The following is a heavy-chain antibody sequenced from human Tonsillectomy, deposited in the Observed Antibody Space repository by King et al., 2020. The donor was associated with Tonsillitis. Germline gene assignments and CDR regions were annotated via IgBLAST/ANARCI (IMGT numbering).Heavy chain of an antibody. Sequence: LQLQESGPGLVKPSETLSLTCSVSGGSITSNIHYWAXXXQPPGXXXEXXXXXXXXXXXXPXXXPXSRATISGPXXRNEFSLKVNSXTAADTAVYYCARSLNTGGYPFGDYWGQGILVTVSS. D-gene: IGHD1-26*01. V-gene: IGHV4-39*01. J-gene: IGHJ4*02. CDR1: GGSITSNIHY. CDR3: ARSLNTGGYPFGDY. CDR2: XXXXXXX.